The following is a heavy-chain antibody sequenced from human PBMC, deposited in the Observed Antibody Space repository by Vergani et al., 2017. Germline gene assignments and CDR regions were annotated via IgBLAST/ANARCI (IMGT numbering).Heavy chain of an antibody. CDR1: GFAFGDFG. CDR3: VRREGHNQAPVDN. D-gene: IGHD5-24*01. Sequence: EVQLVESGGGVVRPGGSLRLSCVGSGFAFGDFGMSWVRQVPGKGLVWVAGINWNGGTTIYGDPVTGRFTISRDNAKNSLYLQMNSLRDGDTALYYCVRREGHNQAPVDNWGQGTLVIVSS. CDR2: INWNGGTT. J-gene: IGHJ4*02. V-gene: IGHV3-20*04.